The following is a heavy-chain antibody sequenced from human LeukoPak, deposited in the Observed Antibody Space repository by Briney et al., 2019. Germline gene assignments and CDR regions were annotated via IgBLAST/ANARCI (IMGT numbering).Heavy chain of an antibody. J-gene: IGHJ4*02. CDR3: ARSRGYFDY. V-gene: IGHV4-59*01. CDR2: IYYSGST. D-gene: IGHD6-13*01. CDR1: GGSISSYY. Sequence: SETLSLTCTVSGGSISSYYRSWIRQPPGKGLEWIGYIYYSGSTNYNPSLKSRVTISVDTSKNQFSLKLSSVTAADTALYYCARSRGYFDYWGQGTLVTVSS.